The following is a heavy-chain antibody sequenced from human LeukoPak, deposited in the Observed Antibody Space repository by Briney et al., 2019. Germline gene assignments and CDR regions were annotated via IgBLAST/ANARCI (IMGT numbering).Heavy chain of an antibody. CDR3: ARDTSSENAFDI. CDR1: GGSISSGSYY. D-gene: IGHD3-22*01. V-gene: IGHV4-61*02. CDR2: IYTSGST. J-gene: IGHJ3*02. Sequence: SSQTLSLTCTVSGGSISSGSYYWSCIRQPAGKGLEWIWRIYTSGSTNYNPSLKSRVTISLDTSKNQFSLKLSSVTAADKAVYYCARDTSSENAFDIWGQGTMVTVSS.